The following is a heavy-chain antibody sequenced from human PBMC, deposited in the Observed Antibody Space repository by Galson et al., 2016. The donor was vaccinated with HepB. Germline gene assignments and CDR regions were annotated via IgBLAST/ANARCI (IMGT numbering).Heavy chain of an antibody. CDR3: LYDPSAWKDSTYTF. J-gene: IGHJ4*02. Sequence: SLRLSCAASGLTFKTYGMAWFRQVPGKGLEWVSTISGHAKNTHYVDSVRDRFTISRDDSKDTIFLQMNSLRADDTALYYFLYDPSAWKDSTYTFWGQGTPVTVSS. CDR2: ISGHAKNT. D-gene: IGHD3-16*01. CDR1: GLTFKTYG. V-gene: IGHV3-23*01.